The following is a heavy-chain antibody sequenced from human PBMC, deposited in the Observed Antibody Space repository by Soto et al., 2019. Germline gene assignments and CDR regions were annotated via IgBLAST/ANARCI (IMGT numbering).Heavy chain of an antibody. V-gene: IGHV1-2*02. J-gene: IGHJ3*02. CDR3: AREGIRITMIVVVTGFTFDI. D-gene: IGHD3-22*01. Sequence: ASVKVSCKASGYTFTGYYMHWVRQAPGQGLEWMGWINPNSGGTNYAQKFQGRVTMTRDTSISTAYMELSRLRSDDTAVYYCAREGIRITMIVVVTGFTFDIWGQGTMVTVSS. CDR1: GYTFTGYY. CDR2: INPNSGGT.